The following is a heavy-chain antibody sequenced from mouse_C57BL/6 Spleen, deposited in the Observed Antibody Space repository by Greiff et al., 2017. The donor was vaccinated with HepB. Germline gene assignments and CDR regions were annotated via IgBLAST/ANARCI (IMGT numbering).Heavy chain of an antibody. CDR3: ARGGSYGY. D-gene: IGHD1-1*02. CDR1: GYTFTSYW. V-gene: IGHV1-69*01. J-gene: IGHJ2*01. Sequence: QVQLQQSGAELVMPGASVKLSCKASGYTFTSYWMHWVKQRPGQGLEWIGEIDPSDSYTNYNQKFKGKSTLTVDKSSSTAYMQLSSLTSEDSAVYYCARGGSYGYWGQGTTLTVSS. CDR2: IDPSDSYT.